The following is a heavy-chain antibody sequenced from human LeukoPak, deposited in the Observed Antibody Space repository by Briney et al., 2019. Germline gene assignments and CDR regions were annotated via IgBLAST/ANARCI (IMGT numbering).Heavy chain of an antibody. J-gene: IGHJ4*02. D-gene: IGHD5-18*01. CDR3: ARSRAGYSYGSANFDY. CDR2: IIPIFGTA. V-gene: IGHV1-69*05. CDR1: GCTFSSYA. Sequence: ASVEVSRKASGCTFSSYAISWVRQAPGQGLEWMGGIIPIFGTANYAQKFQGRVTITTDESTSTAYMELSSLRSEDTAVYYCARSRAGYSYGSANFDYWGQGTLVTVSS.